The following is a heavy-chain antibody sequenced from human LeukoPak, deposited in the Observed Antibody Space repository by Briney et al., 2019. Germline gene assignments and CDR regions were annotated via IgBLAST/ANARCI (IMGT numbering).Heavy chain of an antibody. J-gene: IGHJ3*02. CDR3: TRGPAPNWGWDAFDI. CDR1: GFTFSNAW. V-gene: IGHV3-15*01. D-gene: IGHD7-27*01. Sequence: GESLRLSCAGSGFTFSNAWMNWVRQAPGKGLEWLGRIKSKPDGGTTDYAAPVKGRFTISRDDSKSTVYLQMNSLKTEDTAVYYCTRGPAPNWGWDAFDIWGQGTMVTVSS. CDR2: IKSKPDGGTT.